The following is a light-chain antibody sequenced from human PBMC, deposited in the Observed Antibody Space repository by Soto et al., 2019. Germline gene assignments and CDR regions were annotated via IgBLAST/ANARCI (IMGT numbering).Light chain of an antibody. V-gene: IGKV1-17*03. CDR3: LQHKSHPLT. Sequence: DIQMTQSPSAMSASVGDRVTITCRASQGISNDLAWFQQKPGKVPERLIFAASSLQSGVPSRFSGSGSGTEFTRTINILQPEDFATYYCLQHKSHPLTFGGGTKVEIK. CDR2: AAS. CDR1: QGISND. J-gene: IGKJ4*01.